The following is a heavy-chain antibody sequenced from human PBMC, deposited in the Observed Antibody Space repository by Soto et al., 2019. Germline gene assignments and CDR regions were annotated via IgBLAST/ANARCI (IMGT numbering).Heavy chain of an antibody. Sequence: EVQLVESGGGLVKPGGSLRLSCAASGFTFSSYSMNWVRQAPGKGLEWVSSISSSSSYIYYADSVKGRFTISRDNAKNSLYLQMNSLRAEDTAVYYCARLGSSWPNWFDPWGQGTLVTVSS. J-gene: IGHJ5*02. CDR1: GFTFSSYS. D-gene: IGHD6-13*01. CDR2: ISSSSSYI. CDR3: ARLGSSWPNWFDP. V-gene: IGHV3-21*01.